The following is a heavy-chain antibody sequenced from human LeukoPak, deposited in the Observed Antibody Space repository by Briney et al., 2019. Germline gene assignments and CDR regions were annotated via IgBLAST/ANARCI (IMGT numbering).Heavy chain of an antibody. CDR2: ISSSSSYI. V-gene: IGHV3-21*01. D-gene: IGHD3-10*01. CDR3: ARANYGSGSYYHKFDY. CDR1: GFTFSSYS. Sequence: GGSLRLSCAASGFTFSSYSMNWVRQAPGKGLEWVSSISSSSSYIYYADSVKGRFTISRDNAKNSLYLQMNSLRAEDTAVYYCARANYGSGSYYHKFDYWGQGTLVTVSS. J-gene: IGHJ4*02.